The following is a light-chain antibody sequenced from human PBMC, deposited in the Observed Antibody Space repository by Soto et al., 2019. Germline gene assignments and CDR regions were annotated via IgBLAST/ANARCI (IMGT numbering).Light chain of an antibody. CDR3: CSYAGSYTFV. V-gene: IGLV1-47*01. Sequence: QSVLTQPPSASATPGQRVTISCSGSSSNIGTNYVYWYQHLPGTAPKLLIYRNDQRPSGVPDRFSGSMSGTAASLAIGGLRSEDEADYYCCSYAGSYTFVFGTGTKLTVL. J-gene: IGLJ1*01. CDR2: RND. CDR1: SSNIGTNY.